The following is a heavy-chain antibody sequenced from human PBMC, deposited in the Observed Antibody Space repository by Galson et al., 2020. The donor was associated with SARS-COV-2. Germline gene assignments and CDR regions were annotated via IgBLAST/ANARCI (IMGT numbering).Heavy chain of an antibody. CDR2: ISAYNGNT. D-gene: IGHD3-10*01. CDR1: GYTFTSYG. CDR3: ARRAITMVRGVITGWFDP. V-gene: IGHV1-18*01. J-gene: IGHJ5*02. Sequence: ASVKVSCKASGYTFTSYGISWVRQAPGQGLEWMGWISAYNGNTNYAQKLQGRVTMTTDTSTSTAYMELRSLRSDDTAVYYCARRAITMVRGVITGWFDPWGQGTLVTVSS.